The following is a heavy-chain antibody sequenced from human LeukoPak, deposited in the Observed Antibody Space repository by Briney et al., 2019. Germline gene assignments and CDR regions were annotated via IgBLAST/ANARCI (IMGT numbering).Heavy chain of an antibody. Sequence: GASVKVSCKASGYTFTGYYMHWVRQAPGQGLEWMGWINPNSGGTNYAQKFQGRVTMTRDTSISTAYMELSRLRSDDTAVYYCARAAPTVAENAFDIWGQGTMVTVSS. CDR2: INPNSGGT. V-gene: IGHV1-2*02. CDR3: ARAAPTVAENAFDI. J-gene: IGHJ3*02. CDR1: GYTFTGYY. D-gene: IGHD6-19*01.